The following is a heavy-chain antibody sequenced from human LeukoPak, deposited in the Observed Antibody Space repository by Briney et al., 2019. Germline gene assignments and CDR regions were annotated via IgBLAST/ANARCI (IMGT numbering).Heavy chain of an antibody. D-gene: IGHD3-10*01. Sequence: PGGSLRLSCAASGFTFSSYGMSWVRQAPGKGLEWVSGISGSGGSTYYADSVKGRFTISRDNSKNTLYLQMNSLRAEDTAVYYCAKDLPGRFGEFSFDYWGQGTLVTVSS. CDR3: AKDLPGRFGEFSFDY. CDR1: GFTFSSYG. CDR2: ISGSGGST. V-gene: IGHV3-23*01. J-gene: IGHJ4*02.